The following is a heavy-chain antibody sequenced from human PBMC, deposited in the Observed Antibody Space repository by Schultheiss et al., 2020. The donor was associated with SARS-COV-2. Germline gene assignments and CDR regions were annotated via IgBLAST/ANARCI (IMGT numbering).Heavy chain of an antibody. CDR3: ARDLAAAAPGDY. CDR1: GGSISSYY. Sequence: SETLSLTCTVSGGSISSYYWSWIRQPPGKGLEWIGYIYYSGSTYYNPSLKSRVTISVDRSKNQFSLKLSSVTAADTAVYYCARDLAAAAPGDYWGQGTLVTVSS. J-gene: IGHJ4*02. V-gene: IGHV4-59*12. D-gene: IGHD6-13*01. CDR2: IYYSGST.